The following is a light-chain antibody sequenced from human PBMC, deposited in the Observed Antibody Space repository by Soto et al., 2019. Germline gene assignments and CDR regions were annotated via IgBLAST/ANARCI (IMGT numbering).Light chain of an antibody. J-gene: IGKJ2*01. V-gene: IGKV3-15*01. CDR3: QHYENWPLYT. CDR2: GAS. CDR1: QSVSSN. Sequence: EIWMQQSPATLSVSPGERATLSCRSSQSVSSNLAWYQQKPRQAPRLLIYGASTRGTGIPARFSGSGSGTEVTLTISRLQSEDVAVYFCQHYENWPLYTFGHGTKVDIK.